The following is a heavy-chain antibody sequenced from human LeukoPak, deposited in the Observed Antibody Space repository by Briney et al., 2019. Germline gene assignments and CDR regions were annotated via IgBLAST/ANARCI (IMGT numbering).Heavy chain of an antibody. CDR1: GGSFSGYY. D-gene: IGHD6-19*01. Sequence: SETLSLTCAVYGGSFSGYYWSWIRQPPGKGLEWIGEINHSGSTNYNPSLKSRVTISVDTSKNQFSLNLTSVTAADTAVYYCAREQWPQPFDFWGQGTLVTVSS. V-gene: IGHV4-34*01. CDR3: AREQWPQPFDF. CDR2: INHSGST. J-gene: IGHJ4*02.